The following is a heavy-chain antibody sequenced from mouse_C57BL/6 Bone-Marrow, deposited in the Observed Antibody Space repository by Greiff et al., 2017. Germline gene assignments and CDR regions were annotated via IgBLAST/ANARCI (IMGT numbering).Heavy chain of an antibody. D-gene: IGHD1-1*01. Sequence: VHVKQSVAELVRPGASVKLSCTASGFNIKNTYMHWVKQRPEQGLEWIGRIDPANGNTKYAPKFQGKATIIADTSSNTAYLQLSSLTSEDTAIYYCARWGFITTGVWYAMDYWGQGTSVTVSS. J-gene: IGHJ4*01. CDR1: GFNIKNTY. CDR3: ARWGFITTGVWYAMDY. V-gene: IGHV14-3*01. CDR2: IDPANGNT.